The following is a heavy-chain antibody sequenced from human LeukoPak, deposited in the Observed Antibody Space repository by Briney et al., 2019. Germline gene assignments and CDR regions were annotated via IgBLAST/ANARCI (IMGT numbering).Heavy chain of an antibody. CDR1: GFTFSYST. D-gene: IGHD1-14*01. CDR3: VRIPNNAGFPNWLDP. Sequence: PGGSLRLSXAASGFTFSYSTMNWVRRAPGRGLEWVSSIDSRSNYIHYGDSVKGRFTISRDNAKNSLYLQMDSLRAEDTAMYYCVRIPNNAGFPNWLDPWGQGTLVTVSS. J-gene: IGHJ5*02. CDR2: IDSRSNYI. V-gene: IGHV3-21*01.